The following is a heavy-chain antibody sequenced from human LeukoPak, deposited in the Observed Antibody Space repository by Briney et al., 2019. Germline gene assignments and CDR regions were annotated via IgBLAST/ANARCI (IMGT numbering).Heavy chain of an antibody. CDR3: AREELYSDSLDY. CDR2: ISAYNGNT. D-gene: IGHD4-11*01. Sequence: ASEKVSCKASGYTFTSYGISWVRQAPGQGLEWMGWISAYNGNTNNAQELQGRVTMTTATSTSTAYMELRSLRSDDTAVYYCAREELYSDSLDYWGQGTLVTVSS. CDR1: GYTFTSYG. V-gene: IGHV1-18*01. J-gene: IGHJ4*02.